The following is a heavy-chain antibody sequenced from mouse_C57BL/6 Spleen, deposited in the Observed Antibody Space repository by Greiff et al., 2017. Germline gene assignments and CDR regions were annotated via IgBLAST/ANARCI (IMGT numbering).Heavy chain of an antibody. D-gene: IGHD4-1*01. CDR2: IYPGDGDT. CDR1: GYAFSSSW. V-gene: IGHV1-82*01. J-gene: IGHJ2*01. CDR3: TRDRTGYFDY. Sequence: VQLQQSGPELVKPGASVKISCKASGYAFSSSWMNWVKQRPGKGLEWIGRIYPGDGDTNYNGKFKGKATLTADKSSSTAYMQLSSLTSEDSAVYFCTRDRTGYFDYWGQGTTLTVSS.